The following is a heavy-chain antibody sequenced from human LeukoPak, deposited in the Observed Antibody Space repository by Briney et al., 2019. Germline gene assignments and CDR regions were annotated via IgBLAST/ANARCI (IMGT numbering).Heavy chain of an antibody. V-gene: IGHV3-23*01. D-gene: IGHD2-2*01. CDR3: AKGRGLVSGYMDV. CDR1: GFTFSSYA. CDR2: ISGSGGST. J-gene: IGHJ6*03. Sequence: GGSLRLSCAASGFTFSSYAMHWVRQAPGKGLEWVSAISGSGGSTYYADSVKGRFTISRDNSKNTLYLQMNSLRAEDTAVYYCAKGRGLVSGYMDVWGKGTTVTVSS.